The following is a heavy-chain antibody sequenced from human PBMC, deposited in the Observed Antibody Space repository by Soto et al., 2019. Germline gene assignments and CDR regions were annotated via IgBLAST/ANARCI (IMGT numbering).Heavy chain of an antibody. D-gene: IGHD1-26*01. CDR3: ARDIARVGDTYYYDY. CDR2: ISSSSSDT. CDR1: GFTFSAYY. V-gene: IGHV3-11*06. J-gene: IGHJ4*02. Sequence: QVQLVESGGGLVKPGGSLRLSCAASGFTFSAYYMSWIRQAPGKGLEWVSYISSSSSDTNYADSVRGRFTISRDNAKNSLYLQMNDLRAEDTAVYYCARDIARVGDTYYYDYWGQGTLVTVSS.